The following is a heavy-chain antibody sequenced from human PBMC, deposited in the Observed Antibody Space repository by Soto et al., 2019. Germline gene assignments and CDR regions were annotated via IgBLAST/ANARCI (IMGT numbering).Heavy chain of an antibody. D-gene: IGHD2-21*02. V-gene: IGHV1-18*01. J-gene: IGHJ4*02. Sequence: GASVKVSCKASGYTFTSYGITWVRQAPGQGLEWMGWISTYNGFTNYAQNLQGRVTMTTDTSTNTAYMELRSLRSDDTAVYYCARETYGDFCYWGQGTLVTVS. CDR2: ISTYNGFT. CDR1: GYTFTSYG. CDR3: ARETYGDFCY.